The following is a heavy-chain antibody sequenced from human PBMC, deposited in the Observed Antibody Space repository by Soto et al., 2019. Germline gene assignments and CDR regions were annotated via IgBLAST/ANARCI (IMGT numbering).Heavy chain of an antibody. V-gene: IGHV3-21*01. CDR2: ISSNSAYI. Sequence: GGSLRLSCAASGFTFRSFTMNWVRQAPGKGLEWVATISSNSAYIYYTDALRGRFTIARDNAKNSLHLQMNSLRAEDTAVYYCTRDTSRDSSSRGWFDPWGPGTLVTVSS. J-gene: IGHJ5*02. D-gene: IGHD6-13*01. CDR3: TRDTSRDSSSRGWFDP. CDR1: GFTFRSFT.